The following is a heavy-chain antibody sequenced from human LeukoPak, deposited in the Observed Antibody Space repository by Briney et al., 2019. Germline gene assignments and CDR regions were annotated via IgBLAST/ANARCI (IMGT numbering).Heavy chain of an antibody. CDR3: ARGSYSSGWYGGFDY. Sequence: GGSLRLSCAASGFTFSSYDMHWVRQATGKGLEWVSAIGTAGDTYYPGSVKGRFTISRENAKNSLYLQMNSLRAWDTAVYYCARGSYSSGWYGGFDYWGQGTLVTVSS. D-gene: IGHD6-19*01. CDR2: IGTAGDT. J-gene: IGHJ4*02. V-gene: IGHV3-13*01. CDR1: GFTFSSYD.